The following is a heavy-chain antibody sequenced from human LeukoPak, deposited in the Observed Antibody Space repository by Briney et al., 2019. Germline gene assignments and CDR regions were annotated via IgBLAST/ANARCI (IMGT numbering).Heavy chain of an antibody. J-gene: IGHJ3*02. CDR3: AKDGLSFNDAFDI. Sequence: GGSLRLSCAASGFTFSSYSMSWVRQAPGKGLEWVSAISGSGGSTYYADSVKGRFTISRDNSKNTLYLQMNSLRAEDTAVYYCAKDGLSFNDAFDIWGQGTMVTVSS. V-gene: IGHV3-23*01. CDR1: GFTFSSYS. CDR2: ISGSGGST.